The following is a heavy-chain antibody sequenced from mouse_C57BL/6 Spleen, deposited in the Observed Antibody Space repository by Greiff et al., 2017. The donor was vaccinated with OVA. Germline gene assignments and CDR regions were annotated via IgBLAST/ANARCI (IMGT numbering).Heavy chain of an antibody. CDR1: GYAFSSSW. D-gene: IGHD4-1*01. Sequence: QVQLQQSGPELVKPGASVKISCKASGYAFSSSWMNWVKQRPGKGLEWIGRIYPGDGDTNYNGKFKGKATLTADKSSSTAYMQLSSLTSEDSAVYFCARVGWDGPLFDYWGQGTTLTVSS. CDR3: ARVGWDGPLFDY. V-gene: IGHV1-82*01. CDR2: IYPGDGDT. J-gene: IGHJ2*01.